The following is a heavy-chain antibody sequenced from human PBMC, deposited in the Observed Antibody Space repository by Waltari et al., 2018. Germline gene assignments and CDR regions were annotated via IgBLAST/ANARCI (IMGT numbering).Heavy chain of an antibody. CDR3: ARTWVGATLVGFDY. CDR2: ISSSSSYI. J-gene: IGHJ4*02. Sequence: EVQLVESGGGLVKPGGSLRLSCAASGFTFSSYSMNWVRQAPGKGLEWGSSISSSSSYIYYADSVKGPCTISRDNAKNALYLQMNSLRAEDTAVYYCARTWVGATLVGFDYWGQGTLVTVSS. V-gene: IGHV3-21*01. CDR1: GFTFSSYS. D-gene: IGHD1-26*01.